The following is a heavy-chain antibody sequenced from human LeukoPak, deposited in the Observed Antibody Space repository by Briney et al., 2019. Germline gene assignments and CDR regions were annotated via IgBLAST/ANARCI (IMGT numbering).Heavy chain of an antibody. CDR1: RFTFSIYR. J-gene: IGHJ4*02. Sequence: GGSLRLSCAASRFTFSIYRMSWVRQAPGKGLEWVANIKEDGSERYYVDSVKGRFTISRDNAKNSLYLQMNSLRAEDTAVYYCARIEYSSGWVPFDYWGQGTLVTVSS. CDR2: IKEDGSER. CDR3: ARIEYSSGWVPFDY. V-gene: IGHV3-7*01. D-gene: IGHD6-19*01.